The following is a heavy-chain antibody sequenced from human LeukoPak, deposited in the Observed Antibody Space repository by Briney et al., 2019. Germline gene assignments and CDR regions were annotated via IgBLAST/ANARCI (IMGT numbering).Heavy chain of an antibody. CDR3: AHRTDLYSSSWYWGY. V-gene: IGHV2-5*02. Sequence: SGPTLVKPTQTLTLTCTFSGFSLTTRGVGVGWIRRPPGKALEWLALIYWDDDKRYSPSLKSRLTITKDTSKNQVVLTMTNMDPVDTATYYCAHRTDLYSSSWYWGYWGQGTLVTVSS. J-gene: IGHJ4*02. D-gene: IGHD6-13*01. CDR2: IYWDDDK. CDR1: GFSLTTRGVG.